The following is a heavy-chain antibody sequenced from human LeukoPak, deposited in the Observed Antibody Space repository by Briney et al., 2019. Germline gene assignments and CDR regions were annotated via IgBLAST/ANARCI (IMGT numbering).Heavy chain of an antibody. V-gene: IGHV3-7*05. CDR2: IKQDGSEK. D-gene: IGHD1-26*01. CDR3: ARVGWELRFDAFDI. Sequence: GGSLRLSCAASGFTFSNYWMSWVRQAPGKGLESVAKIKQDGSEKYYVDSVEGGFTISRDNVKNSLYLQMNSLRAEDTAVYYCARVGWELRFDAFDIWGQGTMVIVSS. CDR1: GFTFSNYW. J-gene: IGHJ3*02.